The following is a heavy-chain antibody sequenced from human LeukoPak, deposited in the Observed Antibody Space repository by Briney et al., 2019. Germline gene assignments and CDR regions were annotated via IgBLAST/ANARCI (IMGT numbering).Heavy chain of an antibody. D-gene: IGHD6-13*01. V-gene: IGHV4-4*07. CDR3: ARGPAASGYFDF. Sequence: SETLSLTCTVSGGSISGHYWSWLRQPAGKGLEWIGHIYSDGSFNYSPSHKSRVTMSVDTSKNQFSPRLYSVTAADTAVFYCARGPAASGYFDFWDQGTLVTVSS. J-gene: IGHJ4*02. CDR1: GGSISGHY. CDR2: IYSDGSF.